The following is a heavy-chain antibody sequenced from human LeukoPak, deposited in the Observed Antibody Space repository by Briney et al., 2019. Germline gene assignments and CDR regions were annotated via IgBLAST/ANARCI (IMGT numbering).Heavy chain of an antibody. Sequence: SETLSLTCTVSGGSVSSGSYYWNWIRQPPGKGLEWIGYICYSGSTNYNPSLKSRVTISVDTSKNQFSLKLSSVTAADTAVYYCARVLAAAGWFDPWGQGTLVTVSS. D-gene: IGHD6-13*01. CDR3: ARVLAAAGWFDP. V-gene: IGHV4-61*01. CDR1: GGSVSSGSYY. J-gene: IGHJ5*02. CDR2: ICYSGST.